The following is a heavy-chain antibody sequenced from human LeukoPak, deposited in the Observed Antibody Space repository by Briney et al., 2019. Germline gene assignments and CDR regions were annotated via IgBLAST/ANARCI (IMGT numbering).Heavy chain of an antibody. D-gene: IGHD3-3*01. V-gene: IGHV4-59*01. J-gene: IGHJ5*02. Sequence: SETLSLTCTVSGGSISSYYWSWIRQPPGKGLEWIGYIYYSGSTNYNPSLKSRVTISVDTSKNQFSLKLSSVTAADTAVYYCAREEWSGTNWFDPWGQGTLVTVSS. CDR3: AREEWSGTNWFDP. CDR1: GGSISSYY. CDR2: IYYSGST.